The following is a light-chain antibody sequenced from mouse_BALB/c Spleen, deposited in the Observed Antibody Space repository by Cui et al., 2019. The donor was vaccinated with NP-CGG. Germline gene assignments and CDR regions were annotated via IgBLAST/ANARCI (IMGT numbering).Light chain of an antibody. CDR1: TGAVTTSNY. CDR2: GTN. CDR3: ALWYNNHWV. J-gene: IGLJ1*01. Sequence: AALTEESAPTTSPGETVTLTCRSSTGAVTTSNYANWVQEKPDHLFTGLIGGTNNRAPGIPARFSGSLIGDKAALTITGAQTEDESIFFCALWYNNHWVFGGGTKLTVL. V-gene: IGLV1*01.